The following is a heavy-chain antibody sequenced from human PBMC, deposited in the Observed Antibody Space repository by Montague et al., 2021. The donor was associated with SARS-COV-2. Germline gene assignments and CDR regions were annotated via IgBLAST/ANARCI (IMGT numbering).Heavy chain of an antibody. J-gene: IGHJ4*02. D-gene: IGHD3-10*01. CDR1: GSSVRSYY. CDR3: ARDVRYYYDQ. Sequence: SETLSLTCIVSGSSVRSYYWSWTRQPPGKGLEWIGYVSYRGSTNYNLSLKSRVTISLDTSKNRFSLRVTSVTAADTAVYYCARDVRYYYDQWGQGILVTVSS. V-gene: IGHV4-59*02. CDR2: VSYRGST.